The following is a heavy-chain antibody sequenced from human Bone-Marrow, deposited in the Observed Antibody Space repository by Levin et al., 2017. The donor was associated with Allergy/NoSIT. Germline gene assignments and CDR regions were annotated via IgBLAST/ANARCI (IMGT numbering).Heavy chain of an antibody. V-gene: IGHV3-7*03. CDR2: IKEDGSEK. Sequence: AGGSLRLSCAASGFTFSIHWMTWVRQAPGQGLEWVANIKEDGSEKHYGDSVKGRFTISRDNPTNSLFLQMNSLRAEDTAVYYCARVPLRRGGQDMDVWGKGTTVSVSS. CDR3: ARVPLRRGGQDMDV. D-gene: IGHD3-10*01. CDR1: GFTFSIHW. J-gene: IGHJ6*03.